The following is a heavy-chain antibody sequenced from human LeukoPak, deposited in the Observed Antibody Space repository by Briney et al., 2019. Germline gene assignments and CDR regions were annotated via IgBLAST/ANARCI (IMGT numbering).Heavy chain of an antibody. CDR1: GFTFSSYA. D-gene: IGHD3-10*01. V-gene: IGHV3-33*08. CDR3: AREIFGSGSYPDL. Sequence: GGSLRLSCAASGFTFSSYAMSWVRQAPGQGLEWVALIWHDGSHKFYSNSVRGQFTISRDNSKNTVSLQMNNLRPEDTAVYYCAREIFGSGSYPDLWGQGTLVTVSS. CDR2: IWHDGSHK. J-gene: IGHJ5*02.